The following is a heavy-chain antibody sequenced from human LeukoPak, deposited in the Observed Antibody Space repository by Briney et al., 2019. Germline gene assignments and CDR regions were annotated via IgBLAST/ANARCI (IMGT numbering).Heavy chain of an antibody. CDR1: GFTFSSYS. CDR2: ISGSGNSV. D-gene: IGHD3-9*01. J-gene: IGHJ4*02. V-gene: IGHV3-23*01. Sequence: GGSLRLSCAASGFTFSSYSMNWVRQAPGKGLEWVSGISGSGNSVYYADSVKGRFTISRDNSLNTLYLQMNSLRAEDTAIYYCAKVRYVGYYFDYWGQGTLVTVSP. CDR3: AKVRYVGYYFDY.